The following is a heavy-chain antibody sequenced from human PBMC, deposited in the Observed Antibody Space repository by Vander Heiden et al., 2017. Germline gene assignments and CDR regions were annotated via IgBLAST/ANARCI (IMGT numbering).Heavy chain of an antibody. Sequence: EVQLVQSGAEVKKPGESLKISCKESVYKFSNYWIGWVRQMPGKGLEWMGSIYPGDSDTRYSPSFQGQVTISADKSISTAYLQWSSLKASDTAMYYCARPYGYSNSDAFYIWGQGTMVTVSS. CDR2: IYPGDSDT. J-gene: IGHJ3*02. V-gene: IGHV5-51*01. CDR1: VYKFSNYW. D-gene: IGHD4-4*01. CDR3: ARPYGYSNSDAFYI.